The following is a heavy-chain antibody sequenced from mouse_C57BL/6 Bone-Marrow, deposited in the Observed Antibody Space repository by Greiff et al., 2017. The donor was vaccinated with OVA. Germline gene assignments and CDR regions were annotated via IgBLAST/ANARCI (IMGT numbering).Heavy chain of an antibody. D-gene: IGHD2-3*01. Sequence: VHLVESGPGLVAPSQSLSITCTVSGFSLTSYAISWVRQPPGTGLEWLGVIWTGGGTNYNSALKSRLSISKDNSKSQVFLKMNSLQTDDTARYYCDRTKGLLLYAMDYWGQGTSVTVSS. J-gene: IGHJ4*01. CDR2: IWTGGGT. CDR3: DRTKGLLLYAMDY. CDR1: GFSLTSYA. V-gene: IGHV2-9-1*01.